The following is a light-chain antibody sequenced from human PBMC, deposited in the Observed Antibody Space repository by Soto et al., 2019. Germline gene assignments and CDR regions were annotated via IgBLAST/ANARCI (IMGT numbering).Light chain of an antibody. Sequence: QSVLTQPPSVSAAPGQKVTISCSGSSSNIGINYVSWYQQLPGAAPKLLIYDNNKRPSGIPDRFSGSKSGTSATLGITGLQTGDEAYYYCGTWDSSLSVVFGGGTQLTVL. CDR3: GTWDSSLSVV. V-gene: IGLV1-51*01. J-gene: IGLJ2*01. CDR2: DNN. CDR1: SSNIGINY.